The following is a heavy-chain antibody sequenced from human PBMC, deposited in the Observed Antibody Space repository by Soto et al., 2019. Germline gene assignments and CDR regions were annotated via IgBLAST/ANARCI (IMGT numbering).Heavy chain of an antibody. Sequence: PGGSLRLSCAASGFTFSHAWMSWVRQAPGKGLERVGRIKSKADGETKDYGAPVRGRFTISRDDSQDILYLHMNSLRIEDTAVYYCCVIKRRDQYSTSGYWFDPWGPGTLVTVSS. V-gene: IGHV3-15*01. CDR2: IKSKADGETK. J-gene: IGHJ5*02. D-gene: IGHD4-4*01. CDR3: CVIKRRDQYSTSGYWFDP. CDR1: GFTFSHAW.